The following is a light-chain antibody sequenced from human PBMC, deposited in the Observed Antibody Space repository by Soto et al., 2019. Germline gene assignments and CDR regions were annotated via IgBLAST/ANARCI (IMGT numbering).Light chain of an antibody. CDR2: DAS. CDR3: QQYNSYPCT. V-gene: IGKV1-5*01. J-gene: IGKJ1*01. Sequence: DIQMAQSPSPLSSFVGDRVTITCRASQSISSWLAWYQQKPGKAPKLLIYDASSLESGVPSRFSGSGSGTEFTLTIISLQADDFATYYCQQYNSYPCTFGQGTKVDIK. CDR1: QSISSW.